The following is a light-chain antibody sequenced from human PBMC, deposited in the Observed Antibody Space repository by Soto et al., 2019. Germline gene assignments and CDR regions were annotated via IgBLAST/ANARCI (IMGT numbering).Light chain of an antibody. Sequence: EIVLTQSPGTLSLSPGERATLSCRASQSVSSSYLAWYQQKPGQAPRVLIFGASSRATGIPDRFSGSGSGTDFTLTISRLEPEDFAVYYCQQFGNSPLLTFGGGTKVQIK. CDR1: QSVSSSY. CDR3: QQFGNSPLLT. V-gene: IGKV3-20*01. J-gene: IGKJ4*01. CDR2: GAS.